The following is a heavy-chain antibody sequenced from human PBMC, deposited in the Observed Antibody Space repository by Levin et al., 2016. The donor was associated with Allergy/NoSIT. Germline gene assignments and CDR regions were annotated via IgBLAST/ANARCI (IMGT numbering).Heavy chain of an antibody. CDR3: AKDPQYVKWELFYAFDI. Sequence: WIRQPPGKGLEWVSAISGSGGSTYYADSVKGRFTISRDNSKNTLYLQMNSLRAEDTAVYYCAKDPQYVKWELFYAFDIWGQGTMVTVSS. D-gene: IGHD1-26*01. V-gene: IGHV3-23*01. CDR2: ISGSGGST. J-gene: IGHJ3*02.